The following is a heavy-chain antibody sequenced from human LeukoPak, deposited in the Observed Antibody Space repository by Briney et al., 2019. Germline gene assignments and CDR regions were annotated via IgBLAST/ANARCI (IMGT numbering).Heavy chain of an antibody. CDR1: GYTFTSYA. CDR3: ARNVRGVGDV. J-gene: IGHJ6*04. D-gene: IGHD3-10*01. Sequence: ASVKVSCKASGYTFTSYAMNWVRLAPGKGLEWMGWINTNTGNPTYAQGFTGRFVFSLDTSVSTAYLQISSLKAEDTAVYYCARNVRGVGDVWGKGTTVTVSP. V-gene: IGHV7-4-1*02. CDR2: INTNTGNP.